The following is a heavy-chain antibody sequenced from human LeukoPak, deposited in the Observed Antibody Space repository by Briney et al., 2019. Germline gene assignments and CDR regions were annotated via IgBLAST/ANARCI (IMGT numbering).Heavy chain of an antibody. CDR1: GGSISSGTYY. CDR2: IFTSGSA. D-gene: IGHD2-15*01. J-gene: IGHJ5*02. CDR3: ANRVGYCSGGSCYLHGFDP. Sequence: SETLSLTCTVSGGSISSGTYYWSWIRQPAGKGLEWIGRIFTSGSANYNPSLKSRVTISVDTSKNQFSLKLSSVTAADTAVYYCANRVGYCSGGSCYLHGFDPWGQGTLVTVSS. V-gene: IGHV4-61*02.